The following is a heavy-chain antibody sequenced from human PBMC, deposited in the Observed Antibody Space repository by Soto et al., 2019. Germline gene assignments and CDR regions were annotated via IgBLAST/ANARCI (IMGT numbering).Heavy chain of an antibody. J-gene: IGHJ6*02. CDR3: ARVGGYGMDI. Sequence: SETLSLTCTVSGGSISSYYWSWIRQPPGKGLEWIGYMYYGGRTNYNPSLKSRVTISVDTSKNQFSLKLSSVTAADTAVYYCARVGGYGMDIWGQGTTVTVSS. D-gene: IGHD3-10*01. CDR2: MYYGGRT. CDR1: GGSISSYY. V-gene: IGHV4-59*08.